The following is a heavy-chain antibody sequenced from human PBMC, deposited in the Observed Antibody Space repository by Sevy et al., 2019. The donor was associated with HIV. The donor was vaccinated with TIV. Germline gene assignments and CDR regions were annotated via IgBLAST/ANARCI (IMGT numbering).Heavy chain of an antibody. CDR1: GGSISSYY. CDR2: IYYNGST. Sequence: SETLSLTCTVSGGSISSYYWSWIRQPPGRELEWIGYIYYNGSTKYNPSLKSRVTISVDTSKNQFSLKLDSVTAADTAVYYCAGHRTWDAFGIWGQGTMVTVSS. V-gene: IGHV4-59*08. J-gene: IGHJ3*02. CDR3: AGHRTWDAFGI.